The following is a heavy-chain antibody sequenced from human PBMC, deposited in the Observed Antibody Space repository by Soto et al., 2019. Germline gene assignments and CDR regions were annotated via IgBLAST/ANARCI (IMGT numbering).Heavy chain of an antibody. J-gene: IGHJ4*02. Sequence: EVQLLESGGGLVQPGGSLRLSCAASGFTFSSYAMSWVRQAPGKGLEWVSVSGSGDSTYYADSVKGRFTISRDNSKNTLYLQMNSLRAEDTAVYYCARRTSGWYLDYWGQGTLVTVSS. CDR2: SGSGDST. CDR3: ARRTSGWYLDY. V-gene: IGHV3-23*01. D-gene: IGHD6-19*01. CDR1: GFTFSSYA.